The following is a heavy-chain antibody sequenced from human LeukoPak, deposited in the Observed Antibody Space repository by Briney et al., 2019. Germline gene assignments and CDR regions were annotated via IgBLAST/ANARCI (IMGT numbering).Heavy chain of an antibody. CDR2: IIPTASTI. D-gene: IGHD5-18*01. CDR1: GGSFSSHA. CDR3: ATGGMYSYGFTSIGFDI. Sequence: SVKVSCKASGGSFSSHAITWVRQARGQGLEWMGGIIPTASTINYAQKFQGRVTITADEPTSTAYMELTSLRSEDTAVYYCATGGMYSYGFTSIGFDIWGQGTMVTVSS. V-gene: IGHV1-69*01. J-gene: IGHJ3*02.